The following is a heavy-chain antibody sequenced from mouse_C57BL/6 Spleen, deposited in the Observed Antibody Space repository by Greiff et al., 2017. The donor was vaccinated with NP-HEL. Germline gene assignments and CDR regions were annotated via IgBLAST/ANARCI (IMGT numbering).Heavy chain of an antibody. J-gene: IGHJ2*01. CDR2: IYPGDGDT. Sequence: VQLQESGPELVKPGASVKISCKASGYAFSSSWMNWVKQRPGKGLEWIGRIYPGDGDTNYNGKFKGKATLTADKSSSTAYMQLSSLTSEDSAVYFCARNNYGSSYEYWGQGTTLTVSS. CDR1: GYAFSSSW. V-gene: IGHV1-82*01. D-gene: IGHD1-1*01. CDR3: ARNNYGSSYEY.